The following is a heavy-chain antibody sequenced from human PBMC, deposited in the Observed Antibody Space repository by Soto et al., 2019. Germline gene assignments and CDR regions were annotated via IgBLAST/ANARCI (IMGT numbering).Heavy chain of an antibody. V-gene: IGHV1-69*12. J-gene: IGHJ2*01. CDR1: GGTFGSYT. CDR2: IIPIFGTA. CDR3: ARGNHRWLQLWYFDL. D-gene: IGHD5-12*01. Sequence: QVQLVQSGAEVKKPGSSVTVSCKASGGTFGSYTISRVRQAPGQGLEWMGGIIPIFGTANYAQKFQGRVTITADESTSTAYMELSSLRSEVTAVHYCARGNHRWLQLWYFDLWGRGTLVTVSS.